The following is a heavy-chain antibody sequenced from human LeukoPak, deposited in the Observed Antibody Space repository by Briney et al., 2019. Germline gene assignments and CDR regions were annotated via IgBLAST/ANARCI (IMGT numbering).Heavy chain of an antibody. Sequence: PGGSLRLSCTASGFTFSSYAMSWVRQAPGKGLNWVSTIGNNGVSTYYADSMKGRFTVSRDNSRDTLYLQMNSLRAEDTAVYSCAKDPEPYDFHYFDYWGQETLVAVSP. CDR3: AKDPEPYDFHYFDY. CDR2: IGNNGVST. CDR1: GFTFSSYA. J-gene: IGHJ4*02. D-gene: IGHD3-3*01. V-gene: IGHV3-23*01.